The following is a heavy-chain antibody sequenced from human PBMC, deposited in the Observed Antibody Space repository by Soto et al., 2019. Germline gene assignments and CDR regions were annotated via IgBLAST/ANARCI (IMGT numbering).Heavy chain of an antibody. J-gene: IGHJ4*02. Sequence: SETLSLTCTVSGGSVSSGNYYWNWIRQPPGKRLEWIGYMHYSGSTNYNPSLKGRVTISVDTSKNQFSLKLSSVTAADTAVYYCASWYSSTWSNFDNWGQGILVTVSS. V-gene: IGHV4-61*01. D-gene: IGHD6-13*01. CDR3: ASWYSSTWSNFDN. CDR1: GGSVSSGNYY. CDR2: MHYSGST.